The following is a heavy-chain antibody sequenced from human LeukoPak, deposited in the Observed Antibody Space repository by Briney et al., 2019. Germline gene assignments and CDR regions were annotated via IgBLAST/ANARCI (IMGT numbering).Heavy chain of an antibody. CDR1: GGSFSGYY. Sequence: SETLSLTCAVYGGSFSGYYWSWIRQPPGKGLEWIGEINHSGSTNYNPSLKSRVTISVDTSKNQFSLKLSSVLAADTAVYYCARRRIRGGYDPYYFDYWGQGTLVTVSS. J-gene: IGHJ4*02. D-gene: IGHD3-22*01. V-gene: IGHV4-34*01. CDR2: INHSGST. CDR3: ARRRIRGGYDPYYFDY.